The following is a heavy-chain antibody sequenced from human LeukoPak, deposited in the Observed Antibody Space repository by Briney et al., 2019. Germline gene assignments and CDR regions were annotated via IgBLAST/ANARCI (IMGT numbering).Heavy chain of an antibody. D-gene: IGHD3-22*01. CDR2: ISISVSTI. Sequence: GGCLRLSCAAAGFTFSSYEMNCGRQAPREGREWGSYISISVSTIYYTDSGRGGFTTSRDNAKNSLYLKMSSVRAEDTAVYYCARDHSSGYYLERPRSINPPRFDPWGQGTLVPVSS. V-gene: IGHV3-48*03. J-gene: IGHJ5*02. CDR1: GFTFSSYE. CDR3: ARDHSSGYYLERPRSINPPRFDP.